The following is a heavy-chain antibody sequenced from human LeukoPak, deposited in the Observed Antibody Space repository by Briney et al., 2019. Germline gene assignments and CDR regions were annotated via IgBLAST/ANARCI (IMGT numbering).Heavy chain of an antibody. Sequence: GGSLRLSCAASGFTFDDYAMHWVRQAPGKGLEWVSGISWNSGSIGYADSVKGRFTISRDNAKNSLYLQMNSLRAEDTALYYCARGYYDYVWGSYRYTDFDYWGQGTLVTVSS. CDR1: GFTFDDYA. V-gene: IGHV3-9*01. CDR3: ARGYYDYVWGSYRYTDFDY. J-gene: IGHJ4*02. CDR2: ISWNSGSI. D-gene: IGHD3-16*02.